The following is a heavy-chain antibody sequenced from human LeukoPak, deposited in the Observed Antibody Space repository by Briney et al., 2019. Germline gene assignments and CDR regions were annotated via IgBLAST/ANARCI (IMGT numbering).Heavy chain of an antibody. V-gene: IGHV3-21*06. CDR3: ARGSSSTGAFDI. CDR2: ISSSSSYI. J-gene: IGHJ3*02. CDR1: GFTFRSYS. Sequence: IPGGSLRLSCAASGFTFRSYSVNWIRQAPGKGLEWVSSISSSSSYIYYADSVKGRFTISRDNAKNSLYLQVNSLRAEDTAVYYCARGSSSTGAFDIWGQGTMVTVSS. D-gene: IGHD5/OR15-5a*01.